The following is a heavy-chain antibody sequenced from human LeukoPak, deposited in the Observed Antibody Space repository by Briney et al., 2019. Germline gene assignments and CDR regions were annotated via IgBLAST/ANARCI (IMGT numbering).Heavy chain of an antibody. Sequence: GESLQISCKGSGYSFTGYWIGWVRQLPGKGLEWMGIIYPGDSDTRYSPSFQGQVTISADKSISTAYLQWSSLKASDTAMYYCARQKYYYGSGSRHPFDYWGQGTLVTVSS. CDR1: GYSFTGYW. CDR3: ARQKYYYGSGSRHPFDY. CDR2: IYPGDSDT. V-gene: IGHV5-51*01. D-gene: IGHD3-10*01. J-gene: IGHJ4*02.